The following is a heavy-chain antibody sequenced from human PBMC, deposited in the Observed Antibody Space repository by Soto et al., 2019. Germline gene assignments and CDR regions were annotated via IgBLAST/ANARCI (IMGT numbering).Heavy chain of an antibody. CDR3: AKENSGSYYNWFDP. J-gene: IGHJ5*02. CDR2: ISGSGGST. CDR1: GFTFSSYA. V-gene: IGHV3-23*01. Sequence: GGSLRLSCAASGFTFSSYAMSWVRQAPGKGLKWVSAISGSGGSTYYADSVKGRFTISGDNSKNTLYLQMNSLRAEDTAVYYCAKENSGSYYNWFDPWGQGTLVTVSS. D-gene: IGHD1-26*01.